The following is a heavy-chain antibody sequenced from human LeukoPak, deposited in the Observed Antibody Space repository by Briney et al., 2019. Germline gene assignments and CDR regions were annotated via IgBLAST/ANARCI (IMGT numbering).Heavy chain of an antibody. CDR2: IIPIFGTA. Sequence: SVKVSCKASGGTFSSYAISWVRQAPGQGLEWMGGIIPIFGTANYAQKFQGRVTITADKSTSTAYMELRSLRSDDTAVYYCARDRWIQLWLDRAFDIWGQGTMVTVSS. CDR1: GGTFSSYA. D-gene: IGHD5-18*01. CDR3: ARDRWIQLWLDRAFDI. J-gene: IGHJ3*02. V-gene: IGHV1-69*06.